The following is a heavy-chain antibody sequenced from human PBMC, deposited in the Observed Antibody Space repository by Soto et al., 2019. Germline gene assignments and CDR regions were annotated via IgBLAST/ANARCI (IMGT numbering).Heavy chain of an antibody. Sequence: EVQLVESGGGLVQPGRSLRLSCAASGFTFDDYAMHWVRQAPGKGLEWVSGISWNSGSIGYADSVKGRFTISRDNAKNYLYLQMNSLRAEHTALYSCAKDMFYCSSTSCHSAPSLGDAFDIWGQGTMVTVSS. D-gene: IGHD2-2*02. J-gene: IGHJ3*02. CDR1: GFTFDDYA. V-gene: IGHV3-9*01. CDR3: AKDMFYCSSTSCHSAPSLGDAFDI. CDR2: ISWNSGSI.